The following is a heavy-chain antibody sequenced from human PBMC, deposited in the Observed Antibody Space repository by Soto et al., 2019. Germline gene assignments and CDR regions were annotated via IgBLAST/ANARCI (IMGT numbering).Heavy chain of an antibody. D-gene: IGHD4-17*01. Sequence: SETLSLTCTVSGGSISSGGYYWSWIRQHPGKGLEWIGYIYYSGSTYYNPSLKSRVTISVDTSKNQFSLKLSSVTAADTAVYYCARGDYGLAKNFDYWGQGTLVTVSS. CDR1: GGSISSGGYY. CDR3: ARGDYGLAKNFDY. V-gene: IGHV4-31*03. CDR2: IYYSGST. J-gene: IGHJ4*02.